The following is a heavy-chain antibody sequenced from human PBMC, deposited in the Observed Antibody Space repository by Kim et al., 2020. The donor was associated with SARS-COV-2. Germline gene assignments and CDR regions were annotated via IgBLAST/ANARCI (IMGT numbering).Heavy chain of an antibody. D-gene: IGHD1-1*01. CDR2: TYYRSQWYH. CDR1: GDTVSSNSSA. CDR3: ARDAAGLYSTNWVENWFDP. V-gene: IGHV6-1*01. J-gene: IGHJ5*02. Sequence: SQTLSLTCAVSGDTVSSNSSAWNWIRLSPSRGLEWLGRTYYRSQWYHQYTVSVKSRMTITSDTSKNQFTLQLKSVTPEDTGVYYCARDAAGLYSTNWVENWFDPWGRGTLVTVSS.